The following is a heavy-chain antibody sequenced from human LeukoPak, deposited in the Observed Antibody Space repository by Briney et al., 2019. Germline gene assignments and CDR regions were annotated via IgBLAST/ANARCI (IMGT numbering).Heavy chain of an antibody. CDR3: ARDGSDVMDY. Sequence: ASVKVSCKASGYIFTNYGISWVRQAPGQGLEWVGWISGYNDNAHYAQKLQGRVTMTRETSTSTVYMELRSLSSDDTAIYYCARDGSDVMDYWGQGTLVTVSS. V-gene: IGHV1-18*01. CDR1: GYIFTNYG. J-gene: IGHJ4*02. CDR2: ISGYNDNA. D-gene: IGHD2-15*01.